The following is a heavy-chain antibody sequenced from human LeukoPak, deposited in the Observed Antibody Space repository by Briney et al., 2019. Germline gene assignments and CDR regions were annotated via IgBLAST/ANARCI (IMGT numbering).Heavy chain of an antibody. J-gene: IGHJ4*02. CDR1: GYTFTGYF. V-gene: IGHV1-2*02. CDR2: INPKSGDT. D-gene: IGHD3/OR15-3a*01. CDR3: ARDGTVGLFGY. Sequence: ASVKVSCKASGYTFTGYFIHWVRQAPGQGLEWMGWINPKSGDTNYAQRFQGRVTMTRDTSISTAYMELTRLTSDATAVYYCARDGTVGLFGYWGQGSLVTVSS.